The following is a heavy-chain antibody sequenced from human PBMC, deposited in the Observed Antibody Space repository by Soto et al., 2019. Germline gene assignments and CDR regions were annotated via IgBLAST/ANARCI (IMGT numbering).Heavy chain of an antibody. CDR1: GYTFTSYY. D-gene: IGHD2-15*01. V-gene: IGHV1-46*01. CDR3: ARVYCSGGGCYGIDY. J-gene: IGHJ4*02. Sequence: ASVKVSCKASGYTFTSYYMHWVRQAPGQGLEWMGIINPSGGSTSYAQKFQGRVTMTRDTSTSTVYMELSSLRSEDTAVYYCARVYCSGGGCYGIDYWGQGTLVSVSS. CDR2: INPSGGST.